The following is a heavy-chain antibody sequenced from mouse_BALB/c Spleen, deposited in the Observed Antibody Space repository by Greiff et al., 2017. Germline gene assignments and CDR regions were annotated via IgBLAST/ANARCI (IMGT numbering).Heavy chain of an antibody. D-gene: IGHD2-14*01. CDR1: GFTFRSYW. CDR3: NGYYRYDRTWFAY. Sequence: EVQGVESGGGLVQPGGSMKLSCVASGFTFRSYWLSWVRPSPEKGLEWVAEIRLKSDNYATHYAGSVKGKFTISRDDSKSRLYLQMNSLRAEDTGIYYCNGYYRYDRTWFAYWGQGTLVTVSA. V-gene: IGHV6-6*02. J-gene: IGHJ3*01. CDR2: IRLKSDNYAT.